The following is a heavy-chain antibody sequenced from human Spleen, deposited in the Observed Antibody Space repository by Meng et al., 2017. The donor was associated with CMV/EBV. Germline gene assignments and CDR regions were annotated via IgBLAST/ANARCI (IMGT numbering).Heavy chain of an antibody. Sequence: GGCFSGKYWGWHREPQGKGQGWIGESNHSGGTNYNPSLKSGVAISVDTSKNPLSMKQSAVTAADTAVYYCARGLTISDGLPTTHFDYWGQGTLVTVSS. CDR1: GGCFSGKY. V-gene: IGHV4-34*01. CDR2: SNHSGGT. CDR3: ARGLTISDGLPTTHFDY. J-gene: IGHJ4*02. D-gene: IGHD1-14*01.